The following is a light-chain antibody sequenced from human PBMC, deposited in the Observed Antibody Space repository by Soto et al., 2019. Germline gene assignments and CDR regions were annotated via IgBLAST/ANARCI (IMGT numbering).Light chain of an antibody. CDR1: SSDVGNYNF. Sequence: QSALTQPASVSGSPGLSITISCTGTSSDVGNYNFVSWYQHHAGTAPKLIIYQVTNRPSGVSDRFSGSKSGDTASLTISGLQAEDEADYYCTSYTAVSTDILFGGGTQLTVL. V-gene: IGLV2-14*01. CDR3: TSYTAVSTDIL. CDR2: QVT. J-gene: IGLJ2*01.